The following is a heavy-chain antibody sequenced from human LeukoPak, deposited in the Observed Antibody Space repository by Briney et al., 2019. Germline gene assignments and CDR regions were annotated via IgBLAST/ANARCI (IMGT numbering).Heavy chain of an antibody. Sequence: GRSLRLSCAASGFTFSSYAMHWIRQAPGKGLEWVAAISHDGSNKYHADSVKGRFTISRDNSKNTVYLQMNSLRAEDTAVYFCAGSPKYSSSWYEYFQHWGQGTLVTVSS. CDR2: ISHDGSNK. CDR3: AGSPKYSSSWYEYFQH. V-gene: IGHV3-30*01. CDR1: GFTFSSYA. J-gene: IGHJ1*01. D-gene: IGHD6-13*01.